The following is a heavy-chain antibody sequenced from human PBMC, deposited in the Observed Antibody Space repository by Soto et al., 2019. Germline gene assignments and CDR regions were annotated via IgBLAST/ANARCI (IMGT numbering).Heavy chain of an antibody. V-gene: IGHV1-46*03. CDR2: INPSGGST. J-gene: IGHJ4*02. Sequence: GSSVKVSCKASGYTFTSYYMHWVRQAPGQGLEWMGIINPSGGSTSYAQKFQGRVTMTRDTSTSTVYMELSSLRSEDTAVYYCARSGEPWTTVTQFDYWGQGTLVTVSS. CDR3: ARSGEPWTTVTQFDY. CDR1: GYTFTSYY. D-gene: IGHD4-4*01.